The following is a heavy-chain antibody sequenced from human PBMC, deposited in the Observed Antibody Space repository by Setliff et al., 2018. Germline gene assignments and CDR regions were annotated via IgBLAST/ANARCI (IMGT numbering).Heavy chain of an antibody. CDR2: IYHSGST. J-gene: IGHJ5*02. D-gene: IGHD3-22*01. V-gene: IGHV4-38-2*02. Sequence: SETLSLTCAVSGYSISSGYYWGWIRQPPGKGLEWIGSIYHSGSTYYNPSLKSRVTISVDTSKNQFSLKLSSVTAADTAVYYCARDVDYYDSSGNKWSWFDPWGQGTLVTVSS. CDR1: GYSISSGYY. CDR3: ARDVDYYDSSGNKWSWFDP.